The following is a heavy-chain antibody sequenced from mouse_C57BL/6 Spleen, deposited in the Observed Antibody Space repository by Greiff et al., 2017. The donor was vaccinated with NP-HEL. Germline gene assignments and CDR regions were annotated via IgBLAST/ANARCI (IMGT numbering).Heavy chain of an antibody. J-gene: IGHJ2*01. V-gene: IGHV1-72*01. CDR2: IDPNSGGT. Sequence: LVESGAELVKPGASVKLSCKASGYTFTSYWMHWVKQRPGRGLEWMGRIDPNSGGTKYNEKFKSKATLTVDKPSSTAYMQLSSLTSEDSAVYYCARGFTTVVAEDWGQGTTLTVSS. CDR1: GYTFTSYW. CDR3: ARGFTTVVAED. D-gene: IGHD1-1*01.